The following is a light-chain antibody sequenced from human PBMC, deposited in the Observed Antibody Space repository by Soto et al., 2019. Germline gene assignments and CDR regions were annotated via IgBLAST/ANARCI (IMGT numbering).Light chain of an antibody. Sequence: EIVLTQSPGTLSLSPGERDTLSCRASQSVSGSYLAWYQQKPGQAPRLLINGASSRATGIPDRFSGSGSGTDFTLTISRLEPEDFAVYYCQQYGSPPSLTFGGGTKVEIK. J-gene: IGKJ4*01. CDR2: GAS. CDR1: QSVSGSY. CDR3: QQYGSPPSLT. V-gene: IGKV3-20*01.